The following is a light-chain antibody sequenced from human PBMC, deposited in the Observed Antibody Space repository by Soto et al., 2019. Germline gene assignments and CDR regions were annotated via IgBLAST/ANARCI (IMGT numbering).Light chain of an antibody. J-gene: IGLJ1*01. CDR1: SSDVGGYNY. V-gene: IGLV2-11*01. CDR3: CSYAGSFLKV. CDR2: DVR. Sequence: QSALTLPLSVSGSPGQSVTISCTGTSSDVGGYNYVSWYQQHPGKAPKLMISDVRKRPSGVPDRFSGSKSGNTASLTISGLQAEDEADYYCCSYAGSFLKVFGTGTKLTVL.